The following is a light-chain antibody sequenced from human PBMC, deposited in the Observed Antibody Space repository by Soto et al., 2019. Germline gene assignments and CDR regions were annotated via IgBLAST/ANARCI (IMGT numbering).Light chain of an antibody. J-gene: IGKJ1*01. Sequence: EIVMTQSPATLSVSPGERATLSCRASQRLNNNLAWYQQKPGQAPRLLIYGASTRSTGIPHRFSGSGSGREYPLTISRLQSADFALYPCQQYNDCHPVTFGQGTKVEI. V-gene: IGKV3-15*01. CDR3: QQYNDCHPVT. CDR2: GAS. CDR1: QRLNNN.